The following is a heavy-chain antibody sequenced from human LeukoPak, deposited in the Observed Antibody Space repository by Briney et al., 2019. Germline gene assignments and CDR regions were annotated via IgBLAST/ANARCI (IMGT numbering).Heavy chain of an antibody. J-gene: IGHJ4*02. Sequence: ASVKVSCKASGYTFTSYGISWVRQAPGQGLEWMGWISAYNGNTNYAQKLQGRVTMTTDTSTSTAYTELRSLRSDDTAVYYCARVMGQYCSSTSCYGFGYWGQGTLVTVSS. V-gene: IGHV1-18*01. CDR3: ARVMGQYCSSTSCYGFGY. CDR1: GYTFTSYG. D-gene: IGHD2-2*01. CDR2: ISAYNGNT.